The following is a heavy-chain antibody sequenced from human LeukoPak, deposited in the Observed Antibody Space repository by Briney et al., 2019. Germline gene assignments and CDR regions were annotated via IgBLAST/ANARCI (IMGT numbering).Heavy chain of an antibody. D-gene: IGHD2-21*01. CDR1: GGSFSGYY. J-gene: IGHJ4*02. V-gene: IGHV4-34*01. Sequence: SETLSLTCAVYGGSFSGYYWSWIRQPPGKGLEWIGEINHSGSTNYNPSLKSRVTISVDTSKNQFSLKLSSVTAADTAVYYCAREQIVGNHFDYWGQGTLVTVSS. CDR2: INHSGST. CDR3: AREQIVGNHFDY.